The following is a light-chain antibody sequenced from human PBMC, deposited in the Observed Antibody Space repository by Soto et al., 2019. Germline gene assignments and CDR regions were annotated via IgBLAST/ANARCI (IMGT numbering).Light chain of an antibody. Sequence: EIVLTQAPGTLSLSPGERATLSCRASQSVTSSYLAWYQEKPGQAPRLLIYGASSRATGIPDRFSGSGSGTDFTLTISRLEPEDFAVDYCPTYSSYPHLCTVRQGT. CDR2: GAS. J-gene: IGKJ1*01. CDR1: QSVTSSY. CDR3: PTYSSYPHLCT. V-gene: IGKV3-20*01.